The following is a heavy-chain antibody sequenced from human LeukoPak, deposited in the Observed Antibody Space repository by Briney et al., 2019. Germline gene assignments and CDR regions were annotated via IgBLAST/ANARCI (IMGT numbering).Heavy chain of an antibody. D-gene: IGHD2-21*02. CDR2: ISAYNGNT. CDR1: GYTFTSYG. V-gene: IGHV1-18*01. J-gene: IGHJ4*02. Sequence: ASVKVSCKASGYTFTSYGISWVRQAPGRGLEWMGWISAYNGNTNYAQKLQGRVTMTTDTSTSTAYMELRSLRSDDTAVYYCARDQVPHIVVVTATLDYWGQGTLVTVSS. CDR3: ARDQVPHIVVVTATLDY.